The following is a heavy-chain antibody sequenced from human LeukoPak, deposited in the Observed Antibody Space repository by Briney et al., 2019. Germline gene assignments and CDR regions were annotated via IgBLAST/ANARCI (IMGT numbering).Heavy chain of an antibody. D-gene: IGHD6-13*01. V-gene: IGHV4-34*01. Sequence: PSETLSLTCAVYGGSFSGYYWSWIRQPPGKGLEWNGEINHSGSTNYNPSLKSRVTISVDTSKNQFSLKLSSVTAADTAVYYCARGQQDYWGQGTLVTVSS. CDR2: INHSGST. CDR3: ARGQQDY. CDR1: GGSFSGYY. J-gene: IGHJ4*02.